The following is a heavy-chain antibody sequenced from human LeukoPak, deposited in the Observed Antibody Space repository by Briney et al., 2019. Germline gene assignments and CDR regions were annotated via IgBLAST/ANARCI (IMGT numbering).Heavy chain of an antibody. CDR2: ISGDGGST. Sequence: GGSLRLSCAAPGFSFDDYAIHWVRQAPGKGLEWVSLISGDGGSTFYAGSVKGRFTISRDNSKNSLYLQMNSLRNEDTALYYCAKDTEGYIYGYYYGMDVWGQGTTVTVSS. V-gene: IGHV3-43*02. J-gene: IGHJ6*02. D-gene: IGHD5-18*01. CDR3: AKDTEGYIYGYYYGMDV. CDR1: GFSFDDYA.